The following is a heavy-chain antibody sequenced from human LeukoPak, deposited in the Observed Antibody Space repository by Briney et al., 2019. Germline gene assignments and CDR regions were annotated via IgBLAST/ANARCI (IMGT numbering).Heavy chain of an antibody. J-gene: IGHJ6*03. CDR3: ARDKIAVAGFSYYYMDV. D-gene: IGHD6-19*01. Sequence: AGGSLRLFCTASGFTFSSYWMSWVRQAPGKGLEWVANIKQDGSEKYYVDSVKGRFTISRDNAKNSLYLQMNSLRAEDTAVYYCARDKIAVAGFSYYYMDVWGKGTTVTISS. V-gene: IGHV3-7*01. CDR1: GFTFSSYW. CDR2: IKQDGSEK.